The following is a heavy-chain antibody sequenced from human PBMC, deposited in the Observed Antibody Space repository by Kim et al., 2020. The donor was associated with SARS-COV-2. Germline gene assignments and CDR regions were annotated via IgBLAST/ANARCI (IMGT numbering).Heavy chain of an antibody. Sequence: YTPPLKSRVTMSVDTSKNQFSLKLSSVTAADTAVYYCARETIFGVVILDYWGQGTLVTVSS. V-gene: IGHV4-4*07. D-gene: IGHD3-3*01. CDR3: ARETIFGVVILDY. J-gene: IGHJ4*02.